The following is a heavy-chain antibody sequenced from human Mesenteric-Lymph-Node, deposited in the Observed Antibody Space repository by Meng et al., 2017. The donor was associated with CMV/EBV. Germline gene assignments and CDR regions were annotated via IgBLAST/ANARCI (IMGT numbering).Heavy chain of an antibody. Sequence: GESLKISCAASGFTFSSYWMHWVRQAPGKGLVWVSRINNDGSSTSYADSVKGRFTISRDNAKNTLYLQMNSLRAEDTAVYYCARWLLGDDAFDIWGQGTMVTVSS. CDR3: ARWLLGDDAFDI. CDR1: GFTFSSYW. D-gene: IGHD3-22*01. J-gene: IGHJ3*02. CDR2: INNDGSST. V-gene: IGHV3-74*01.